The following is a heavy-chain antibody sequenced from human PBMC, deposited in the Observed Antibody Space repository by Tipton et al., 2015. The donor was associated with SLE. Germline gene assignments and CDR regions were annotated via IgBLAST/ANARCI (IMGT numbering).Heavy chain of an antibody. J-gene: IGHJ3*02. CDR2: IYTSGST. V-gene: IGHV4-4*07. CDR3: VRDVDIVATRGHSRAFDI. Sequence: TLSLTCTVSGGSTSSYYWSWIRQPAGKGLEWLGRIYTSGSTNYNPSLNSRVTMSVDTSKNQFSLKLSSVTAADTAVYYWVRDVDIVATRGHSRAFDIWGQGTMVTVSS. CDR1: GGSTSSYY. D-gene: IGHD5-12*01.